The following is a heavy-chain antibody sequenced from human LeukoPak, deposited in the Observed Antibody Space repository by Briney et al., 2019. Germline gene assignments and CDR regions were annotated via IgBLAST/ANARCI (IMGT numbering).Heavy chain of an antibody. CDR1: GGSISSGDYY. D-gene: IGHD6-13*01. CDR3: ARDFIAAAGTYYFDY. J-gene: IGHJ4*02. Sequence: NTSQTLSLTCTVSGGSISSGDYYWSWIRQPPVKGLEWIGYIYYSGSTYYNPSLKSRVTISVDTSKNQFSLKLSSVTAADTAVYYCARDFIAAAGTYYFDYWGQGTLVTVSS. V-gene: IGHV4-30-4*01. CDR2: IYYSGST.